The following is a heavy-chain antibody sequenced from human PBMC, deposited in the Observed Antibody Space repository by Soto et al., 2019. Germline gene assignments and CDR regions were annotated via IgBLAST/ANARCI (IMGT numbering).Heavy chain of an antibody. Sequence: GGSLRLSCAASGFTVSSNYMSLVRQAPGKGLEWVSVIYSGGTTYYADAVKGRFTISRDNSKNTPYLQMNSLRAEDTAVYYCAKSLVVVITTTPDYWGQGTLVTVSS. V-gene: IGHV3-66*01. CDR1: GFTVSSNY. CDR2: IYSGGTT. D-gene: IGHD3-22*01. J-gene: IGHJ4*02. CDR3: AKSLVVVITTTPDY.